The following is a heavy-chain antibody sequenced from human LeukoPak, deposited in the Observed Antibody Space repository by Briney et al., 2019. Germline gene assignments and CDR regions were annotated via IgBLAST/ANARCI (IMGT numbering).Heavy chain of an antibody. CDR2: VIPIFGTA. J-gene: IGHJ6*02. CDR3: ARGILKQWLGRPVYGMDV. D-gene: IGHD6-19*01. CDR1: GGTFSSYA. V-gene: IGHV1-69*01. Sequence: SVKVSCKASGGTFSSYAISWVRQAPGQGLEWMGGVIPIFGTANYAQKFQGRVTITADESTSTAYMELSSLRSEDTAVYYCARGILKQWLGRPVYGMDVWGQGTTVTVSS.